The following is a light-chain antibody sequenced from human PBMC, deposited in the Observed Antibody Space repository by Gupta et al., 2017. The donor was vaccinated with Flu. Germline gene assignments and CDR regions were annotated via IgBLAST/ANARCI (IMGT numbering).Light chain of an antibody. CDR2: DDS. J-gene: IGLJ3*02. V-gene: IGLV3-21*02. CDR1: NIGSKS. CDR3: QVWHISSDHLRV. Sequence: SYVLTQPPSVSVAPGQTAKITCGGDNIGSKSVHWYQKKPGQASVLVVYDDSDRPSGIPERFSGSNSGNTATLTISKVEAGDEADYYCQVWHISSDHLRVFGGGTKLTVL.